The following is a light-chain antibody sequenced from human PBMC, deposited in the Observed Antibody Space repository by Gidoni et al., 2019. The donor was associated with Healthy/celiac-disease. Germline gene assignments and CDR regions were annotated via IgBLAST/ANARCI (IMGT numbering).Light chain of an antibody. CDR2: GAS. V-gene: IGKV3-15*01. CDR3: QQYNNWPPTT. Sequence: EIVMTQSPATLSVSPGERATLSCRASQSVSSNLAWYQQKPGQAPRLLIYGASTRATGTPARFSGSGSGTEFTLTISSLQSEDFAVYYCQQYNNWPPTTFGQXTKVEIK. CDR1: QSVSSN. J-gene: IGKJ1*01.